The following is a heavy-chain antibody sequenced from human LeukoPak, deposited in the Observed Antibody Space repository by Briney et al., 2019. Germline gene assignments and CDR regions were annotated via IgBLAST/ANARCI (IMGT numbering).Heavy chain of an antibody. CDR1: GGSFSGYY. CDR2: INHSGST. V-gene: IGHV4-34*01. CDR3: ARGSVVRGVTPLDY. Sequence: SETLSLTCAVYGGSFSGYYWSWIRQPPGKGLEWIGEINHSGSTNYNPSLKSRVTISVDTSKNQFSLKLSSVTAADTAVYYCARGSVVRGVTPLDYWGQGTLVTVSS. D-gene: IGHD3-10*01. J-gene: IGHJ4*02.